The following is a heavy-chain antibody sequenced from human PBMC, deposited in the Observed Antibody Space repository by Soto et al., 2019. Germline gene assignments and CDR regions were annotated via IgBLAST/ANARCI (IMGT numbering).Heavy chain of an antibody. D-gene: IGHD5-12*01. CDR2: ISGSGGST. J-gene: IGHJ1*01. Sequence: GGSQSRSWAASGCTFSGYARSWVRPAQGKGLEWVSAISGSGGSTYYADSVKGRFTISRDNSKNTLYLQMNSLRAEDTAVYYCAKESLEMATISLDEWGQGTLVT. V-gene: IGHV3-23*01. CDR1: GCTFSGYA. CDR3: AKESLEMATISLDE.